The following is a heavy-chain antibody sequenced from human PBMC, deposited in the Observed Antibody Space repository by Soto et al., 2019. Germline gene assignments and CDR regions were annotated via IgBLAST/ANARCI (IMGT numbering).Heavy chain of an antibody. Sequence: PGGSLRLSCAASGFTFNTYFMNWVRQAPGKGLEWVSSISPSSTYIYYTDSVKGRFTISRDNAKNSLFLQMNSLRAEDTAIYYCASHTTKQWLVSNAGTWGQGTLVTVSS. V-gene: IGHV3-21*01. D-gene: IGHD6-19*01. CDR1: GFTFNTYF. CDR2: ISPSSTYI. CDR3: ASHTTKQWLVSNAGT. J-gene: IGHJ5*02.